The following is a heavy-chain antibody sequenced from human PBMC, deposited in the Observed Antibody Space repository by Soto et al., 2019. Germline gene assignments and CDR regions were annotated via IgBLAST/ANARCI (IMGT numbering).Heavy chain of an antibody. CDR3: VRRLEH. D-gene: IGHD3-16*01. CDR2: IYYSGST. Sequence: QVQLQESGPGLVKPSQTLSLTCTVSGGSISSGGYYWSWIRQHTGKGLEWIGDIYYSGSTYYNPFIKSTVTKSVDTNMDHFAMQMSSVHAADTVMYYCVRRLEHWGQGTMVTVSS. V-gene: IGHV4-31*01. CDR1: GGSISSGGYY. J-gene: IGHJ1*01.